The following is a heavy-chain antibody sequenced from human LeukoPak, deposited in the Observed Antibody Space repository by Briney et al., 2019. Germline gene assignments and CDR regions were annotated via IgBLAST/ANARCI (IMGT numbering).Heavy chain of an antibody. CDR3: ARGRGTNYDHVWGSYRYYFDY. CDR2: IYNSGST. Sequence: SETLSLTCTVSDGSISSGDYYWSWIRQHPGKGLEWIGYIYNSGSTNYNPSLKSRVTISVDTSKNQFSLKLSSVTAADTAVYYCARGRGTNYDHVWGSYRYYFDYWGQGTLVTVSS. CDR1: DGSISSGDYY. V-gene: IGHV4-31*03. J-gene: IGHJ4*02. D-gene: IGHD3-16*02.